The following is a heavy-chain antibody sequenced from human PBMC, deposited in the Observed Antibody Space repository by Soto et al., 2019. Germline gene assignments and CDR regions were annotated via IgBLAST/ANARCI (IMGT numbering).Heavy chain of an antibody. Sequence: ASVKVSCKASGYTFTSYGISWVRQAPGQGLEWMGWISAYNGNTNYAQKLQGRVTMTTDTSTSTAYMELRSLRSDDTAVYYCARDMRMTTVVTPNYWGPGTLVTVSS. J-gene: IGHJ4*02. CDR2: ISAYNGNT. V-gene: IGHV1-18*01. CDR3: ARDMRMTTVVTPNY. CDR1: GYTFTSYG. D-gene: IGHD4-17*01.